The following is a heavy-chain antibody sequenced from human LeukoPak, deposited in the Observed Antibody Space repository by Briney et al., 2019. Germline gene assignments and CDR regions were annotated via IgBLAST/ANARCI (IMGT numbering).Heavy chain of an antibody. J-gene: IGHJ4*02. CDR2: ISSSGSTI. CDR3: AIVDTLGSS. Sequence: PRGSLTLSCPASGFTLSSYERNCVRQAPGRGLEWVSYISSSGSTIYYADSVKGRFTISRDNVKNSLYLQMNSLRAEDTAVYYCAIVDTLGSSWGQGTLVTVSS. V-gene: IGHV3-48*03. CDR1: GFTLSSYE. D-gene: IGHD6-13*01.